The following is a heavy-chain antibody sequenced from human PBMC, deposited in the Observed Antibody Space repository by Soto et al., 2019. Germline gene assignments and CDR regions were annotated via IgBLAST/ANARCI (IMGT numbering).Heavy chain of an antibody. CDR3: GGGLIAARTSSYYGMDV. V-gene: IGHV4-34*01. Sequence: PSETLSLTCAVYGGSFSGYYWSWIRQPPGKGPEWIGEINHSGSTNYNPSLKSRVTISVDTSKNQFSLKLSSVTAADTAVYYCGGGLIAARTSSYYGMDVWGQGTTVTVSS. J-gene: IGHJ6*02. CDR2: INHSGST. D-gene: IGHD6-13*01. CDR1: GGSFSGYY.